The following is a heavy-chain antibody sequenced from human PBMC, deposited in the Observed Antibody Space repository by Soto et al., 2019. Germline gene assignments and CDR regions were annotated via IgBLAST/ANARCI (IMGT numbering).Heavy chain of an antibody. CDR2: IYYSGST. CDR1: GGSISSSSYY. J-gene: IGHJ6*02. Sequence: KPSETLSLTCTVSGGSISSSSYYWGWIRQPPGKGLEWIGSIYYSGSTYYNPSLKSRVTISVDTSKNQFSLKLSSVTAADTAVYYCARHQAGTKIRYYYYGMDVWGQGTTVTVSS. D-gene: IGHD6-13*01. CDR3: ARHQAGTKIRYYYYGMDV. V-gene: IGHV4-39*01.